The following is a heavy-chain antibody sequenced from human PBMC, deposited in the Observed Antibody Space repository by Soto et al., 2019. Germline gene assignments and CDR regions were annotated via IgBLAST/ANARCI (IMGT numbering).Heavy chain of an antibody. CDR2: ISYDGSNK. CDR1: GFTFSSYA. J-gene: IGHJ5*02. D-gene: IGHD6-6*01. CDR3: AGTESLKYSSSS. Sequence: GGSLRLSCAASGFTFSSYAMHWVRQAPGKGLEWVAVISYDGSNKYYADSVKGRFTISRDNSKNTLYLQMNSLRAEGTAVYYCAGTESLKYSSSSWGQGTLVTVSS. V-gene: IGHV3-30-3*01.